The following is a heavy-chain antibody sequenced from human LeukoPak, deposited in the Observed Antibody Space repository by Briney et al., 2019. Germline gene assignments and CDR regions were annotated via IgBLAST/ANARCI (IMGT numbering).Heavy chain of an antibody. CDR3: AKDSLSGNGIWYFDI. CDR2: ISNTGGNT. V-gene: IGHV3-23*01. Sequence: PGGSLRLSCAASGFTFSTYAMSWVRQSPGQGLEWVSAISNTGGNTYYADSVRGRFTMSRDNSKNTLYLRMNSLRAEDTAVYYCAKDSLSGNGIWYFDIWGRGTLVTVSS. CDR1: GFTFSTYA. J-gene: IGHJ2*01. D-gene: IGHD3-10*01.